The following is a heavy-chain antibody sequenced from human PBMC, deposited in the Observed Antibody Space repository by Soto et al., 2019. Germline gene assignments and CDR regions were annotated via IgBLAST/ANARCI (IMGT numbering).Heavy chain of an antibody. D-gene: IGHD3-3*01. CDR3: ARHDDTPSYYYGMDV. J-gene: IGHJ6*02. Sequence: QVQLVQSGAEVKKPGSSVKVSCKASGGTFSSYAISWVRQAPGQGLEWMGGIIPIFGTADYAQQFQGRVTITADESTSTAFMVLTSLRSEDTAVYYCARHDDTPSYYYGMDVLGQVTTVTVS. CDR1: GGTFSSYA. CDR2: IIPIFGTA. V-gene: IGHV1-69*12.